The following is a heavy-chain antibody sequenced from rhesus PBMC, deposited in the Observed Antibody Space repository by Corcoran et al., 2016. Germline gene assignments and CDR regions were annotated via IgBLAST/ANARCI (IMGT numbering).Heavy chain of an antibody. CDR3: TRDPLDGGVLQWVY. CDR1: GYTFTDHY. Sequence: EVQLVQSGAEVKKPGASVKISCKASGYTFTDHYLKWVRQAPGKGLEWMGRVDPEDGEADYAQKFQDRVTITADMSTDTAYMELSSLRSEDTAVYYCTRDPLDGGVLQWVYWGQGVLVTVSS. V-gene: IGHV1-111*02. J-gene: IGHJ4*01. D-gene: IGHD2-39*02. CDR2: VDPEDGEA.